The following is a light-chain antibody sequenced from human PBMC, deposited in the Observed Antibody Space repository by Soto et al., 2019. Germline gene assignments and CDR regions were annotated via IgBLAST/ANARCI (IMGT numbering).Light chain of an antibody. V-gene: IGLV2-14*01. CDR2: EVS. CDR1: SSDVGGHNY. Sequence: QSALTQPASVSGSSGQSITISCTGTSSDVGGHNYVSWYQQNPGKAPKLIIYEVSNRPSGVSNRFSGSKSGNTASLTVSGLQAEDEADYYCSSYSSVTTLWVFGGGTKLPS. J-gene: IGLJ3*02. CDR3: SSYSSVTTLWV.